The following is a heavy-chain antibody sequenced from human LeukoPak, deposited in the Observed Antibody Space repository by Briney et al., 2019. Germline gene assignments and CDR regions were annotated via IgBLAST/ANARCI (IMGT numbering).Heavy chain of an antibody. Sequence: GGSLRLSCAASGFTFNNYWMGWVRQAPGKGLEWAANIKQDGSEKYYVDSVKGRFTISRDNAKNSLYLQMNSLRAEDTAVYYCARLIVGAIDYWGQGTLVTVSS. V-gene: IGHV3-7*01. CDR2: IKQDGSEK. CDR3: ARLIVGAIDY. J-gene: IGHJ4*02. CDR1: GFTFNNYW. D-gene: IGHD1-26*01.